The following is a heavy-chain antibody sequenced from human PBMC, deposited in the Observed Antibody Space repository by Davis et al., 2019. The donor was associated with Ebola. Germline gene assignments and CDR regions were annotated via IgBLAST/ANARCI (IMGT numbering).Heavy chain of an antibody. CDR2: INPHNGNT. CDR1: GYTFTNYG. J-gene: IGHJ4*02. Sequence: ASVKVSCKASGYTFTNYGITWVRQAPGQGLEWMGWINPHNGNTNYAQNVQGRVTMTTVTSTSTAYMEVGILRSDDTAVYYCARAQFPTTSDHWGQGTLVTVSS. V-gene: IGHV1-18*04. D-gene: IGHD1-1*01. CDR3: ARAQFPTTSDH.